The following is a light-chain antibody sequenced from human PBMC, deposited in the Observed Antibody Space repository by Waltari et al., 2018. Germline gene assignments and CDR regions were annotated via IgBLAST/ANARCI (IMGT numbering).Light chain of an antibody. J-gene: IGLJ1*01. CDR1: SRDIDHYKS. V-gene: IGLV2-14*03. Sequence: HSALTQPASVSGSPGQSITISCTGISRDIDHYKSVSWYQQHPGKAPKLIIYDVNVRPSRVSNRFSGSKSGNTASLTISGLQANDEADYYCSSYVSSNFGSGTKVTVL. CDR2: DVN. CDR3: SSYVSSN.